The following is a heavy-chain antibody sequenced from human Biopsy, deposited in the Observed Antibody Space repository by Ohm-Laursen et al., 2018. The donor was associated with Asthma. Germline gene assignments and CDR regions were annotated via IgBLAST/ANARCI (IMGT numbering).Heavy chain of an antibody. CDR1: GYTFTSNA. J-gene: IGHJ5*02. V-gene: IGHV1-3*01. CDR2: LNPVNGNT. CDR3: AREVGATRYDP. D-gene: IGHD1-26*01. Sequence: SSVKVSCKASGYTFTSNAIHWMRQAPGQSLEWMAWLNPVNGNTKYSQQFQGRVTITRDTSASTAYMELSSLASEDTAVFYCAREVGATRYDPWGQGTLVTVSS.